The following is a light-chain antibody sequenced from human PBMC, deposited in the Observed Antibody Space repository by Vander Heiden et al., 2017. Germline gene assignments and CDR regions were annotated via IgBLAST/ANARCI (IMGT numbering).Light chain of an antibody. Sequence: DIQMTQSPSSLSASVGDRVTITCRASQSISSYLNWYQQKPGKAPKLLIYAASSWQSGVPSRFSGSGSGTDFTLTISRLQPEDFATYYCQQSYSTPTFGQGTKLEIK. CDR2: AAS. CDR3: QQSYSTPT. J-gene: IGKJ2*01. V-gene: IGKV1-39*01. CDR1: QSISSY.